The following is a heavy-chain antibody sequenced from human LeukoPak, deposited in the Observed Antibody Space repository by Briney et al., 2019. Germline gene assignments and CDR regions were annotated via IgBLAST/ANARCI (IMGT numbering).Heavy chain of an antibody. CDR1: GFTFSAFS. CDR3: ATGYTSGTRIDY. CDR2: ISSSSSDI. Sequence: GGSLRLSCAASGFTFSAFSMNWVRQAPGKGPEWVSAISSSSSDIYYTDSVKGRFTISRDNANNFLYLQVSGLRAEDTAVYYCATGYTSGTRIDYWGQGTLVSVSS. D-gene: IGHD6-19*01. J-gene: IGHJ4*02. V-gene: IGHV3-21*01.